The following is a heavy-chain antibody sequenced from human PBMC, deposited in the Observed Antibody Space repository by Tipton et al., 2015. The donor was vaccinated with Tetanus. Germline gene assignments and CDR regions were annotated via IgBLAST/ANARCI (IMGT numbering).Heavy chain of an antibody. J-gene: IGHJ4*02. CDR3: VRANYEFPKKGPFDY. V-gene: IGHV4-39*02. D-gene: IGHD3-3*01. CDR2: IYSYNGNT. Sequence: PSLTCSVSGYSITRGSYYWSWIRQPPGKGLEWVGSIYSYNGNTFQNPSLRSRVTMSLDTTKNQFFLMVRSVTAADTAVYYCVRANYEFPKKGPFDYWGPGSLVIVSS. CDR1: GYSITRGSYY.